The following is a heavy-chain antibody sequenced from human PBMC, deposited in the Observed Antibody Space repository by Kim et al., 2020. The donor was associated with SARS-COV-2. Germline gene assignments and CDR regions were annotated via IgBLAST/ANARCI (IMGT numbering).Heavy chain of an antibody. V-gene: IGHV3-23*01. J-gene: IGHJ6*02. CDR1: GFTFSSYA. CDR3: AKSTEMDEYSSSLGV. CDR2: ISGSGGST. Sequence: GGSLRLSCAASGFTFSSYAMSWVRQAPGKGLEWVSAISGSGGSTYYADSVKGRFTISRDNSKNTLYVQMNSPRAEDTAVYYCAKSTEMDEYSSSLGVWGQGTTVIVSS. D-gene: IGHD6-13*01.